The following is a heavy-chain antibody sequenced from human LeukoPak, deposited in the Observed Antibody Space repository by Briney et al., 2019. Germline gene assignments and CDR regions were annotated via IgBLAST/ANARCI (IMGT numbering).Heavy chain of an antibody. CDR3: ARRGSGSGYNGVSGFDY. CDR2: IYYSGNT. CDR1: GGSISSGGYY. V-gene: IGHV4-31*03. J-gene: IGHJ4*02. Sequence: SETLSLTCTVSGGSISSGGYYWSWIRQRPGKGLEWIGYIYYSGNTYYSPSLRSRVTISVDTSKNQFSLKLNSVTAADTAVYYCARRGSGSGYNGVSGFDYWGQGTLVTVSS. D-gene: IGHD3-22*01.